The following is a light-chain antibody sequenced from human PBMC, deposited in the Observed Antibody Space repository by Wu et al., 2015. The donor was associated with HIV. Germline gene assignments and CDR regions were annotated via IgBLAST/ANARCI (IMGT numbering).Light chain of an antibody. CDR1: QSIRSD. CDR3: QHRSDWPT. Sequence: EIVLTQSPATLSLSPGSRATLSCRASQSIRSDLGWYQQRPGQAPRLLIYDASNRATGIPARFSGSGSGTEFTLTISSLEPDDFAVYYCQHRSDWPTFGQGTKVEI. J-gene: IGKJ1*01. CDR2: DAS. V-gene: IGKV3-11*01.